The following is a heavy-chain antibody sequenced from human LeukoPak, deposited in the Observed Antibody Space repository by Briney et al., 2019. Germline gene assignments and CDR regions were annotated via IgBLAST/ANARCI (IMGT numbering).Heavy chain of an antibody. CDR3: ARVRVLNYDCGDYYYYYGMDV. CDR2: INPSGGST. D-gene: IGHD4-17*01. Sequence: ASVKVSCKASGYTFTSYYMHWVRQAPGQGLEWMGIINPSGGSTSYAQKFQGRVTMTRDTSTSTVYMELSSLRSEDTAVYYCARVRVLNYDCGDYYYYYGMDVWGQGTTVTASS. CDR1: GYTFTSYY. V-gene: IGHV1-46*01. J-gene: IGHJ6*02.